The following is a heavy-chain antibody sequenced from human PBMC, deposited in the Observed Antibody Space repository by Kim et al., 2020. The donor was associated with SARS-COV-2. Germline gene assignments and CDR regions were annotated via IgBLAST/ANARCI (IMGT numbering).Heavy chain of an antibody. D-gene: IGHD6-13*01. CDR3: ARPGEAAAGYFDY. J-gene: IGHJ4*02. CDR1: GFTFSSYA. CDR2: ISYDGSNK. Sequence: GGSLRLSCAASGFTFSSYAMHWVRQAPGKGLEWVAVISYDGSNKYYADSVKGRFTISRDNSKNTLYLQMNSLRAEDTAVYYCARPGEAAAGYFDYWGQGTLVTVSS. V-gene: IGHV3-30*04.